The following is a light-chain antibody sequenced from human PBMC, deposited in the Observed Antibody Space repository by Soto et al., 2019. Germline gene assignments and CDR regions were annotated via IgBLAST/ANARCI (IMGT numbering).Light chain of an antibody. J-gene: IGKJ4*01. CDR2: DAS. CDR3: QQYYNYPLT. Sequence: DIQMTQSPSTLSASVGDRVTITCRASQSISSWMAWYQQKPGNVPNLLIVDASILKTGVPSRFSGSGFGTEFTLTISGLQPDDFATYYCQQYYNYPLTFGGGTKVEIK. CDR1: QSISSW. V-gene: IGKV1-5*01.